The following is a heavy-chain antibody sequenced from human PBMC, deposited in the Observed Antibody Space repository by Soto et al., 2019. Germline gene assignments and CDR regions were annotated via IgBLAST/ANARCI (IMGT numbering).Heavy chain of an antibody. CDR3: DSTLLGPMAFDM. D-gene: IGHD7-27*01. Sequence: EVQLVESGGDLVQPGGSLRLSCEASGFIFTNYWMTWVRQAPGKGLEWVANINHDGSETYYLDSVKARFAISRYNVMNTLVLKMTTLRDENTASYFCDSTLLGPMAFDMWGHGTLVSVSS. CDR1: GFIFTNYW. V-gene: IGHV3-7*03. CDR2: INHDGSET. J-gene: IGHJ3*02.